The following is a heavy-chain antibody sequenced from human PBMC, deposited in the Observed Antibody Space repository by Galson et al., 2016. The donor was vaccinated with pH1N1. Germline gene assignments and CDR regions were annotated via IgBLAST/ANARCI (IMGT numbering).Heavy chain of an antibody. CDR1: GFTFGSYG. J-gene: IGHJ6*03. Sequence: SLRLSCAASGFTFGSYGMHWVRQASGKGLEWVAFIHYDGSNERYADSVKGRFSISRDKSKNTLSLQMNSPTDEDTAVYYCAKNPWAGANQYYYMDVWGKGTTVIVSS. D-gene: IGHD1-14*01. CDR3: AKNPWAGANQYYYMDV. CDR2: IHYDGSNE. V-gene: IGHV3-30*02.